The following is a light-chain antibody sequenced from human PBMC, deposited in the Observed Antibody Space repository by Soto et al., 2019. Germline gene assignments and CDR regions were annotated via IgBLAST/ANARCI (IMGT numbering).Light chain of an antibody. CDR3: QQSYSFPQT. V-gene: IGKV1-39*01. Sequence: DLQMTQSPSSLSASVGDRVTITCRASRSISSSLNWYQQKPGKAPKLLIYATSSLQSGVPSRFSGSGSGTECTLAISNLQPEDFATYYCQQSYSFPQTFGQGTKLEIK. J-gene: IGKJ2*01. CDR1: RSISSS. CDR2: ATS.